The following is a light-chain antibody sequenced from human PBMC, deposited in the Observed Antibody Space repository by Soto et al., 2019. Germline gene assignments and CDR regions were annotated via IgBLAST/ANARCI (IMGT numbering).Light chain of an antibody. Sequence: DIQMTQSPSTLSASVGDRVTITCRASQSISNWLAWYQQKPGKAPKLLIYKTSNLQSGVPSRVSGSGSGTEFTLTISSLQPDDFATYYCQQYNHYSSYTFGRGTKLEIK. CDR3: QQYNHYSSYT. V-gene: IGKV1-5*03. CDR1: QSISNW. CDR2: KTS. J-gene: IGKJ2*01.